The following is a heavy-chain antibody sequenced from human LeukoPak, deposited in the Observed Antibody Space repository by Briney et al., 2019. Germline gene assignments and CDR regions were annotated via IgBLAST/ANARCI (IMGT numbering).Heavy chain of an antibody. J-gene: IGHJ4*02. Sequence: GGSLRLSCAASGFTFSSYAMHWVRQAPGKGLEWVAVISYDGSNKYYADSVKGRFTISRDNSKNTLYLQMNSLRAEDTTVYYCARDQHGNYFDYWGQGTLVTVSS. D-gene: IGHD1-26*01. V-gene: IGHV3-30-3*01. CDR2: ISYDGSNK. CDR1: GFTFSSYA. CDR3: ARDQHGNYFDY.